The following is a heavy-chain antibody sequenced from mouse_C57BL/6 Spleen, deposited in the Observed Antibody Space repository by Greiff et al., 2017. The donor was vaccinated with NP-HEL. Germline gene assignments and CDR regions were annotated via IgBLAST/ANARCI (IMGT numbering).Heavy chain of an antibody. CDR3: ARTYSNYSYYFDY. V-gene: IGHV2-2*01. D-gene: IGHD2-5*01. CDR1: GFSLTSYG. CDR2: IWSGGST. J-gene: IGHJ2*01. Sequence: VQLKESGPGLVQPSQSLSITCTVSGFSLTSYGVHWVRQSPGKGLEWLGVIWSGGSTDYNAAFISRLSISKDNSKSQVFFKMNSLQADDTAIYYCARTYSNYSYYFDYWGQGTTLTVSS.